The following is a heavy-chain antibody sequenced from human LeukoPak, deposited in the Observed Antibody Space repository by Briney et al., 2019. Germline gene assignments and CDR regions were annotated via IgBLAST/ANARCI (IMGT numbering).Heavy chain of an antibody. J-gene: IGHJ5*02. V-gene: IGHV4-31*03. D-gene: IGHD6-6*01. Sequence: SQTLSLTCTVSGGSISSGGYYWSWIRQHPGKGLEWIGYIYYSGSTYYNPSLKSRVTISVDTSKNQFSLKLRSVTAADTAVYYCATQRAYSSSSIWFDPWGQGTLVTVSS. CDR1: GGSISSGGYY. CDR3: ATQRAYSSSSIWFDP. CDR2: IYYSGST.